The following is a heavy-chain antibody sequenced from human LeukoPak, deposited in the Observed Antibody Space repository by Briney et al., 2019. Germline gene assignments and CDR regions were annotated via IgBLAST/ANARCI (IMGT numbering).Heavy chain of an antibody. J-gene: IGHJ4*02. CDR2: ISGSGGST. CDR1: GFTFSSYA. V-gene: IGHV3-23*01. Sequence: PGGSLRLSCAASGFTFSSYAMSWVRQAPGKGLEWVSAISGSGGSTYYADSVKGRFTISRDNSKNTLYLQMNSLRAEDTAVYYCAKDSVYSSSWYTTGDDYWGQGTLVTVSS. D-gene: IGHD6-13*01. CDR3: AKDSVYSSSWYTTGDDY.